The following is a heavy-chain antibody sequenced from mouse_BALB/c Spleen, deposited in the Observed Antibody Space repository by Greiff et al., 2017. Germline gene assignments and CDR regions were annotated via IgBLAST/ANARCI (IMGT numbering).Heavy chain of an antibody. CDR2: ISDGGSYT. CDR1: GFTFSDYY. Sequence: EVKLVESGGGLVKPGGSLKLSCAASGFTFSDYYMYWVRQTPEKRLEWVATISDGGSYTYYPDSVKGRFTISRDNAKNNLYLQMSSLKSEDTAMYYCARDGGGNYPYYYAMDYWGQGTSVTVSS. CDR3: ARDGGGNYPYYYAMDY. V-gene: IGHV5-4*02. D-gene: IGHD2-1*01. J-gene: IGHJ4*01.